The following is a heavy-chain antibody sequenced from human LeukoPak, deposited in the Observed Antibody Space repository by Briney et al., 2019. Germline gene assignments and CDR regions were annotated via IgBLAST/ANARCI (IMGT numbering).Heavy chain of an antibody. Sequence: SETLSLTCTVSGYSISSGYYWGWIRQPPGKGLEWIVSIYHSGSTYYNPSLKSRVTISVDTSKNQFSLKLSSVTAADTAVYYCARAIRGAHDYWGQGTLVTVPS. J-gene: IGHJ4*02. CDR2: IYHSGST. D-gene: IGHD5-24*01. CDR3: ARAIRGAHDY. CDR1: GYSISSGYY. V-gene: IGHV4-38-2*02.